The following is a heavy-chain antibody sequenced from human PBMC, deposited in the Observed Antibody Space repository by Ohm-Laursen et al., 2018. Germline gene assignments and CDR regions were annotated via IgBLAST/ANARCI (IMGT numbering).Heavy chain of an antibody. CDR2: IIPIFGTA. CDR1: GGTFSSYA. D-gene: IGHD2-2*01. V-gene: IGHV1-69*06. Sequence: GASVKVSCKASGGTFSSYAISWVRQAPGQGLEWMGGIIPIFGTANYAQKFQGRVTITADKSTSTAYMELSSPRSEDTAVYYCARDSVLSAEYLNYYYGMDVWGQGPTVTVSS. CDR3: ARDSVLSAEYLNYYYGMDV. J-gene: IGHJ6*02.